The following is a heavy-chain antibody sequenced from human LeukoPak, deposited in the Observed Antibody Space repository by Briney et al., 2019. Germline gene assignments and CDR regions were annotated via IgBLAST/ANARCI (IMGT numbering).Heavy chain of an antibody. J-gene: IGHJ5*02. CDR3: ARGAATVTTPFDP. D-gene: IGHD4-17*01. V-gene: IGHV3-21*01. CDR2: ISSSSSYI. CDR1: GFTFSSYS. Sequence: MPGGSLRLSCAASGFTFSSYSMNWVRQAPGKGLEWVSSISSSSSYIYYADSVKGRFTISRDNAKNSLYLQMNSLRAEDTAVYYCARGAATVTTPFDPWGQGTLVTVSS.